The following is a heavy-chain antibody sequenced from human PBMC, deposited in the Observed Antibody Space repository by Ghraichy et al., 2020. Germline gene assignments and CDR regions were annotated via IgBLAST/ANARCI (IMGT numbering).Heavy chain of an antibody. D-gene: IGHD4-17*01. CDR1: GFTVSSNY. CDR3: ASGDYPYNFDY. J-gene: IGHJ4*02. V-gene: IGHV3-53*01. Sequence: GGSLRLSCAASGFTVSSNYMSWVRQAPGKGLEWVSVIYSGGSTYYAGSVKGRFTISRDNSKNTLYLQMNSLRAEDTAVYYCASGDYPYNFDYWGQGTLVTVSS. CDR2: IYSGGST.